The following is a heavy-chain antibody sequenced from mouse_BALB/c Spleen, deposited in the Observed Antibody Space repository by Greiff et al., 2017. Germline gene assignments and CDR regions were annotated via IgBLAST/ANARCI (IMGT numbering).Heavy chain of an antibody. CDR1: GFTFSSFG. V-gene: IGHV5-17*02. CDR2: ISSGSSTI. J-gene: IGHJ1*01. CDR3: AKRYFDV. Sequence: EVHLVESGGGLVQPGGSRKLSCAASGFTFSSFGMHWVRQAPEKGLEWVAYISSGSSTIYYADTVKGRFTISRDNPKNTLFLQMTSLRSEDTAMYYCAKRYFDVWGAGTTVTVSS.